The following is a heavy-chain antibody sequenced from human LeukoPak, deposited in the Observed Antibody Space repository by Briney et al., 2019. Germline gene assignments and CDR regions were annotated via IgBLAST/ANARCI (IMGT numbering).Heavy chain of an antibody. D-gene: IGHD3-22*01. CDR1: GGSFSGYY. CDR2: INHSGST. V-gene: IGHV4-34*01. Sequence: SETLSLTCAVYGGSFSGYYWSWIRQPPGKGLEWIGEINHSGSTNYNPSLKSRVTISVDTSKNQFSLKLSSVTAADMAVYYCARGKYYYDSSGYLSYWGQGTLVTVSS. J-gene: IGHJ4*02. CDR3: ARGKYYYDSSGYLSY.